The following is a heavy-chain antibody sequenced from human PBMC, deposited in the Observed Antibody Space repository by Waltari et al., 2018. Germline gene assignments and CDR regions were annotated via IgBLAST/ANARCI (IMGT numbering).Heavy chain of an antibody. Sequence: QVQLQESGPGLVKPSETLSLTCAVSGYSISSGYYWGWIRQPPGKGLEWIGSIYHSGSTYYTPALKSRATISVDTSKNQFSLKLSSVTAADTAVYYCARGGDYDFWSGYPFDYWGQGTLVTVSS. J-gene: IGHJ4*02. CDR1: GYSISSGYY. CDR3: ARGGDYDFWSGYPFDY. CDR2: IYHSGST. D-gene: IGHD3-3*01. V-gene: IGHV4-38-2*01.